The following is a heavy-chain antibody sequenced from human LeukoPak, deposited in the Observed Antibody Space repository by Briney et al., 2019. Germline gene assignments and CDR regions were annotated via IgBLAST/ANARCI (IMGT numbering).Heavy chain of an antibody. CDR3: ARQGGPYDSSGYYYFDY. Sequence: GGSLRLSCAASGFTFSSYSMNWVRQAPGKGLEWVSSISSSSSYIYYADSVKGRFTFSRDNAKNSLYLQMNSLRAEDTAVYYCARQGGPYDSSGYYYFDYWGQGTLVTVSS. J-gene: IGHJ4*02. D-gene: IGHD3-22*01. CDR1: GFTFSSYS. CDR2: ISSSSSYI. V-gene: IGHV3-21*01.